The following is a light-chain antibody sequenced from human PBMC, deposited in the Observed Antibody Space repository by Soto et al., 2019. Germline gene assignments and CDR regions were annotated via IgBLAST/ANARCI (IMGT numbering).Light chain of an antibody. Sequence: ELVMTQSPATLSGSPGERATLSCRDSESVSRNLAWYQQKPGQAPRLLIYDASTRATGIPDRFSGGGSGTEFTLTISSLQSEDFVVYYCQQYNSWPPITFGQGTRLEIK. V-gene: IGKV3-15*01. CDR3: QQYNSWPPIT. CDR2: DAS. J-gene: IGKJ5*01. CDR1: ESVSRN.